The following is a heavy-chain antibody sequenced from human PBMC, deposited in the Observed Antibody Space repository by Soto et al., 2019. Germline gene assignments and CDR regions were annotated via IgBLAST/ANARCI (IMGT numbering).Heavy chain of an antibody. CDR2: IYYSGST. J-gene: IGHJ3*02. CDR1: GGSISSCY. V-gene: IGHV4-59*01. Sequence: SETLSLTCTVSGGSISSCYWSWIRQPPGKGLEWIGYIYYSGSTNYNPSLKSRVTISVDTSKNQFSLKLSSVTAADTAVYYCASLGYCSGGSYHDAFDIWGQGTMVTVSS. CDR3: ASLGYCSGGSYHDAFDI. D-gene: IGHD2-15*01.